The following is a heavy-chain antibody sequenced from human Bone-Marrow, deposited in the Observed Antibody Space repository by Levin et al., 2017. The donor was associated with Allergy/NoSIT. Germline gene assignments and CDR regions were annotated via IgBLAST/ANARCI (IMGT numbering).Heavy chain of an antibody. CDR3: ARRGGAAPRWAWLDP. D-gene: IGHD2-15*01. CDR1: GFTVSSNY. Sequence: PGGSLRLSCAASGFTVSSNYMSWVRQAPGKGLEWVSLIYSGGSTYYADSVKGRFTISRDNSKNTLYLQMNSLRAEDTAVYYCARRGGAAPRWAWLDPWGQGTLVTVSS. J-gene: IGHJ5*02. CDR2: IYSGGST. V-gene: IGHV3-53*01.